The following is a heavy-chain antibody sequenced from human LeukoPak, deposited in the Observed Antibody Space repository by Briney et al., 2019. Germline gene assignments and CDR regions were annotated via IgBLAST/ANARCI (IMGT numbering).Heavy chain of an antibody. CDR3: AIGVRGYNSALDY. CDR1: GFTFSNYY. V-gene: IGHV3-21*01. CDR2: ISSGSSYI. D-gene: IGHD6-19*01. Sequence: GGSLRLSCAASGFTFSNYYMNWVRQAPGKGLEWVSSISSGSSYIYYADSLKGRFTISRDNAQNSLYLQMNSLRAEDTAVYYCAIGVRGYNSALDYWGQGTLVTVSP. J-gene: IGHJ4*02.